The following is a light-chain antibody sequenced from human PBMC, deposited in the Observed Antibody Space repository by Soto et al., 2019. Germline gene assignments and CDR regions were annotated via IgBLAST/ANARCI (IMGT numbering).Light chain of an antibody. Sequence: DIQMTQSPPSLSASVGDSVTITCQATQNIRNYLNWYQHKPARAPKLLIYDGSSLQTGVPSRVSGSGSGTDFTLIITDLQSEDAATYYCQQYDYVPLTFGGGTKVEI. CDR3: QQYDYVPLT. CDR2: DGS. CDR1: QNIRNY. J-gene: IGKJ4*01. V-gene: IGKV1-33*01.